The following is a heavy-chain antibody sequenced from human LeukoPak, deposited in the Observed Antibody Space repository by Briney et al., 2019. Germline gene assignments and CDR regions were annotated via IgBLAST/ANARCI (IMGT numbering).Heavy chain of an antibody. J-gene: IGHJ4*02. V-gene: IGHV3-30*18. CDR3: AKDWAVTMGPVDF. Sequence: GGSLRLSCAASGFTFTNYGMHWVRQAPGKGLEWVAVISYDGSDKYYADSVQGRSTISRDNSKNTLYLQMNSLGPEDTAVYYCAKDWAVTMGPVDFWGQGTLVSVSS. D-gene: IGHD4-17*01. CDR1: GFTFTNYG. CDR2: ISYDGSDK.